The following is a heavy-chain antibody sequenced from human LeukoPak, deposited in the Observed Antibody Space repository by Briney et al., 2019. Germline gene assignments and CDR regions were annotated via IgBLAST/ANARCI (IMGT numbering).Heavy chain of an antibody. J-gene: IGHJ4*02. D-gene: IGHD3-10*01. CDR2: INHSGST. CDR3: ARFTYYYGSGD. V-gene: IGHV4-34*01. CDR1: GESFSGYY. Sequence: SETLSLTCAVYGESFSGYYWSWIRQPPGKGLEWIGEINHSGSTNYNPSLKSRVTISVDTSKNQFSLKLSSVTAADTAVYYCARFTYYYGSGDWGQGTLVTVSS.